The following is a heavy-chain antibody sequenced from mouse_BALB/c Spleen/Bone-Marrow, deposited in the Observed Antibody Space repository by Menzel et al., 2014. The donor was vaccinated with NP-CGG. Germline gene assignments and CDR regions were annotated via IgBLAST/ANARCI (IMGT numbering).Heavy chain of an antibody. CDR3: ARAGRGRYFDV. D-gene: IGHD4-1*01. Sequence: VQLQQSGAELVKPGASVKLPCTASGFNIKDTYMHWVKQRPEQGLEWIGRIDPANGNTKYDPKFQGKATITADTSSNTAYLQLSSLTSEDTAVYYCARAGRGRYFDVRGAGTTVTVSS. J-gene: IGHJ1*01. V-gene: IGHV14-3*02. CDR2: IDPANGNT. CDR1: GFNIKDTY.